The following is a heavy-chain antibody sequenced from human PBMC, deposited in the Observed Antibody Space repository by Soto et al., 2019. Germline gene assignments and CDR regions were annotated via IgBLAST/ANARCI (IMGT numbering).Heavy chain of an antibody. Sequence: QVHLVQSGAEVKRPGDSVKVSCQASGYTFTDYHIHWVRQAPGQGLEWMGRVTPRSGEVYYSPKFQGRVTLTRDTSISTAYMELTTLKFDDTAVFYCARVPILGPTGDFDYWGQATLATVSS. D-gene: IGHD1-26*01. V-gene: IGHV1-2*02. CDR3: ARVPILGPTGDFDY. J-gene: IGHJ4*02. CDR1: GYTFTDYH. CDR2: VTPRSGEV.